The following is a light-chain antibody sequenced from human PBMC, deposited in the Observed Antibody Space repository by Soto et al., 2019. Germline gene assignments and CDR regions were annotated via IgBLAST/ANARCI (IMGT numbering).Light chain of an antibody. CDR1: SSDVGGYNY. CDR3: SSYAGSNNFD. V-gene: IGLV2-8*01. J-gene: IGLJ1*01. CDR2: EVS. Sequence: QSALTQPPSASGSPGQSVTISCTGTSSDVGGYNYVSWYQQHPGKAPKLMIFEVSKRPSGVPDRFSGSKSGNTASLTVSGLQAEDEADYYCSSYAGSNNFDFGTGTKLTV.